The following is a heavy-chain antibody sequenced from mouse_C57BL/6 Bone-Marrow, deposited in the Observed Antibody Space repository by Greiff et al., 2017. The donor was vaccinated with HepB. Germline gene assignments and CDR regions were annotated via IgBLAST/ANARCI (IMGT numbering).Heavy chain of an antibody. J-gene: IGHJ4*01. Sequence: VQGVESGPELVKPGASVKLSCKASGYTFTSYDINWVKQRPGQGLEWIGWIYPRDGSTKYNEKFKGKATLTVDTSSSTAYMELHSLTSEDSAVYFCAVVAPMDYWGQGTSVTVSS. V-gene: IGHV1-85*01. CDR2: IYPRDGST. D-gene: IGHD1-1*01. CDR3: AVVAPMDY. CDR1: GYTFTSYD.